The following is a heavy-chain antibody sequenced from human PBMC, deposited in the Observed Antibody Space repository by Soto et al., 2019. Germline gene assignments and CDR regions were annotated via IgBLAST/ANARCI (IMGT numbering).Heavy chain of an antibody. J-gene: IGHJ5*01. CDR2: INHSGRV. V-gene: IGHV4-34*01. Sequence: SETLSLTCAVYGGSFSGHSWTWIRQSPGKGLEWIGDINHSGRVNYSPSLKSRVTISLDTSKNQFSLTLSAVTAADTAMYYCSTRAYDTNGYYRFDPWGQGTLVTVST. CDR3: STRAYDTNGYYRFDP. CDR1: GGSFSGHS. D-gene: IGHD3-22*01.